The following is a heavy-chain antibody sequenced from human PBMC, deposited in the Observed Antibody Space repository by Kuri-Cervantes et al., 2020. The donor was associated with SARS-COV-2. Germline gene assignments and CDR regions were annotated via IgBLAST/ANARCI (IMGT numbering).Heavy chain of an antibody. V-gene: IGHV3-30*04. CDR3: ARGRGYFGAFDI. J-gene: IGHJ3*02. D-gene: IGHD5-18*01. Sequence: GESLKISCAASGFTFSNYAMHWVRQAPGKGLEWIAVILHDGGRKYYADSVKGRFTISRDNSKNTLYLQMNSLRAEDTAVYYCARGRGYFGAFDIWGQGTMVTVSS. CDR2: ILHDGGRK. CDR1: GFTFSNYA.